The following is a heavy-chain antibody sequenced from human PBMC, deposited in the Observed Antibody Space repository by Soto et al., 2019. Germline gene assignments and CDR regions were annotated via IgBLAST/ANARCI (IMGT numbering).Heavy chain of an antibody. CDR1: GGSISSRSYY. D-gene: IGHD6-6*01. J-gene: IGHJ5*02. V-gene: IGHV4-39*01. CDR3: ARLGGSSSSFDP. CDR2: IYYSGST. Sequence: QLQLQESGPGLVKPSETLSLTCTVSGGSISSRSYYWGWIRQPPGKGLEWIGSIYYSGSTYYNPSLKSRVTISVDTSKNQFSLTLSSVTAADTAVYYCARLGGSSSSFDPWGQGTLVTVSS.